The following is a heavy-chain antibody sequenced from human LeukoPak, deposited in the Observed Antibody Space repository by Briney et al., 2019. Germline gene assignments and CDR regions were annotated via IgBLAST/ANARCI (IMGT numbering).Heavy chain of an antibody. V-gene: IGHV4-34*01. CDR1: GGSFSGYY. CDR2: INHSGST. D-gene: IGHD5-12*01. Sequence: SETLSLTCAVYGGSFSGYYWSWIRQPPGKGLEWIGEINHSGSTNYNPSLKSRVAISVDTSKNQFSLKLSSVTAADTAVYYCARIPRSYSGYDRCLARRCYYFDYWGQGTLVAVSS. J-gene: IGHJ4*02. CDR3: ARIPRSYSGYDRCLARRCYYFDY.